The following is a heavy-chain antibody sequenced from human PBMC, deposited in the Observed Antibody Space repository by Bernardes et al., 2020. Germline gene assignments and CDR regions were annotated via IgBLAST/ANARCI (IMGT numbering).Heavy chain of an antibody. CDR1: GGSISSYY. D-gene: IGHD7-27*01. J-gene: IGHJ2*01. CDR2: IYYSGST. Sequence: SETLSLTCTVSGGSISSYYWSWIRQPPGKGLEWIGYIYYSGSTNYNPSLKSRVSISIDTSKNQFSLRLSSVTAADTAVYYCARTENWGDWYFDLWGRGTLVTVSS. CDR3: ARTENWGDWYFDL. V-gene: IGHV4-59*01.